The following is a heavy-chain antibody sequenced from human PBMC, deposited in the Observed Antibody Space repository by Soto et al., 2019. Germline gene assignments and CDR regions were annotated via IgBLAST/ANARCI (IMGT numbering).Heavy chain of an antibody. Sequence: PGGSLRLSCAASGFTFSSYAMSWVRQAPGKGLEWVSAISGSGGSTYYADSVKGRFTISRGNSKNTLYLQMNSLRAEDTAVYYCAKDLLWFGEGYGMDVWGQGTTVTVSS. J-gene: IGHJ6*02. CDR2: ISGSGGST. V-gene: IGHV3-23*01. CDR1: GFTFSSYA. D-gene: IGHD3-10*01. CDR3: AKDLLWFGEGYGMDV.